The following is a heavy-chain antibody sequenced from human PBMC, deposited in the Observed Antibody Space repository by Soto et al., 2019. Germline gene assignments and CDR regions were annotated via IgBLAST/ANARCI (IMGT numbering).Heavy chain of an antibody. J-gene: IGHJ5*02. V-gene: IGHV3-7*01. D-gene: IGHD4-17*01. CDR3: ARGSYDYGEAGWFDP. CDR2: IKQDGSEK. CDR1: GFTFSSYW. Sequence: LSLTCAASGFTFSSYWMSWVRQAPGKGLEWVANIKQDGSEKYYVDSVKGRFTISRDNAKNSLYLQMNSLRAEDTAVYYCARGSYDYGEAGWFDPWGQGTLVTVSS.